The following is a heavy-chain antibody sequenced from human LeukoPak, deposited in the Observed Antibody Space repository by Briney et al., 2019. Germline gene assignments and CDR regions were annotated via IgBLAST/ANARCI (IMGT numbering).Heavy chain of an antibody. CDR3: ASNCGGDCFSDY. V-gene: IGHV4-30-4*01. D-gene: IGHD2-21*02. J-gene: IGHJ4*02. CDR1: GGSLSSGDYY. Sequence: PSQTLSLTCTVSGGSLSSGDYYWSWIRQPPGKGLEWIGYIYYSGSTYYNPSLKSRVTISVDMSKNQFSLKLSSVTAADTAVYYCASNCGGDCFSDYWGQGTLVTVSS. CDR2: IYYSGST.